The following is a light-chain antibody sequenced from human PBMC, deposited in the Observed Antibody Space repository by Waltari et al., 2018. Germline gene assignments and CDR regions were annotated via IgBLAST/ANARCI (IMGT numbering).Light chain of an antibody. V-gene: IGLV2-23*02. Sequence: QSALTQPAPVSGSPAQSLTISCPGTSSDFGPYSLFSWYQPYPGKPPNPRIFEVSNRPSGVSSRFSGSKSGNTASLTISGLQAEDEAAYYCCSYAGSNIFVFGTGTSVTVL. CDR1: SSDFGPYSL. CDR2: EVS. CDR3: CSYAGSNIFV. J-gene: IGLJ1*01.